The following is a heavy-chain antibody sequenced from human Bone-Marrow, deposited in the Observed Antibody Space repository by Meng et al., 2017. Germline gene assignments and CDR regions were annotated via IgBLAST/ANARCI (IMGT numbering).Heavy chain of an antibody. CDR3: ARVERAFDI. V-gene: IGHV3-7*01. Sequence: GESLKISCAASGFTFSSYEMNWVRQAPGKGLEWVANIKQDGSEKYYVDSVKGRFTISRDNAKNSLYLQMNSLRAEDTAVYYCARVERAFDIWGQGTMVTVSS. CDR1: GFTFSSYE. J-gene: IGHJ3*02. D-gene: IGHD1-1*01. CDR2: IKQDGSEK.